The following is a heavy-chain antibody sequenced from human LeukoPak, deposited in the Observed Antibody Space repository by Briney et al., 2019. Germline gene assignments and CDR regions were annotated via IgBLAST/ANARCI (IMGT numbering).Heavy chain of an antibody. J-gene: IGHJ4*02. CDR1: GFMFSSNW. Sequence: GSLRLSCAASGFMFSSNWMSWVRQPPGKGLEWIGEIYHSGSTNYNPSLKSRVTISVDKSKNQFSLKLSSVTAADTAVYYCAREVGYYGEIDYWGQGTLVTVSS. CDR2: IYHSGST. D-gene: IGHD3-3*01. CDR3: AREVGYYGEIDY. V-gene: IGHV4-4*02.